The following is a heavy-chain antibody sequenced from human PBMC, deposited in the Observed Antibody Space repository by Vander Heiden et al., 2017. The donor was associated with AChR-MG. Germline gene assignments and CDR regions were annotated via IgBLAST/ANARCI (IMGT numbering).Heavy chain of an antibody. CDR2: ISSSSSYI. Sequence: EVQLVESGGGLVKPGGSLRLACAASGFTFSSYSMNWVRQAPGKGLEWVSSISSSSSYIYYADSVKGRFTISRDNAKNSLYLKTNSLRAEDTAVYYCASALYGLLDYWGQGTLVTVSS. V-gene: IGHV3-21*01. CDR3: ASALYGLLDY. J-gene: IGHJ4*02. CDR1: GFTFSSYS. D-gene: IGHD3-10*01.